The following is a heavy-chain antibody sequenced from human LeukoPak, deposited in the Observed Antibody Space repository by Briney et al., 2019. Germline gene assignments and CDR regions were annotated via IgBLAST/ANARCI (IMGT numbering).Heavy chain of an antibody. CDR3: AKDYAIPKDIVVVPAADYFDY. J-gene: IGHJ4*02. V-gene: IGHV3-7*01. Sequence: GGSLRLSCAASGFTFSSYWMSWVRQAPGKGLEWVANIKQDGSEKYYVDSVKGRFTISRDNAKNSLYLQMNSLRAEDTAVYYCAKDYAIPKDIVVVPAADYFDYWGQGTLVTVSS. CDR1: GFTFSSYW. CDR2: IKQDGSEK. D-gene: IGHD2-2*01.